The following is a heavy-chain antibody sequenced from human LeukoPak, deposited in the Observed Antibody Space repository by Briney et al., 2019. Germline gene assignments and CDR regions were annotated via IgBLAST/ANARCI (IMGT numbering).Heavy chain of an antibody. CDR3: ARITPDYSGYDSTEEFDY. J-gene: IGHJ4*02. Sequence: KSSQTLSLTCTVSGGSISSGGYYWSWIRQPPGKGLEWIGEINHSGSTNYNPSLKSRVTISVDTSKNQFSLKLSSVTAADTAVYYCARITPDYSGYDSTEEFDYWGQGTLVTVSS. V-gene: IGHV4-30-2*01. CDR1: GGSISSGGYY. CDR2: INHSGST. D-gene: IGHD5-12*01.